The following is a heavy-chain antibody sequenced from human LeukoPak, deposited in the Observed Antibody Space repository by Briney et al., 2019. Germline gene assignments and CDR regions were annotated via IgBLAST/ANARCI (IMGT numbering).Heavy chain of an antibody. CDR3: ASYLYGDYWYFDL. J-gene: IGHJ2*01. Sequence: PSETLSLTCAVYGGSISSYYWSWIRQPPGKGLEWIGYIYYSGSTNYNPSLKSRVTISVDTSKNQFSLKLSSVTAADTAVYYCASYLYGDYWYFDLWGRGTLVTVSS. V-gene: IGHV4-59*08. CDR2: IYYSGST. D-gene: IGHD4-17*01. CDR1: GGSISSYY.